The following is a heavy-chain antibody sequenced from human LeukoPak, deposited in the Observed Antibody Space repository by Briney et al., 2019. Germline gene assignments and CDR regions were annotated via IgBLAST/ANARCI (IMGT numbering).Heavy chain of an antibody. J-gene: IGHJ4*02. CDR1: GFTFGDYA. Sequence: GGSLRLSCTTSGFTFGDYAMTWVRQAPGKGLDWVGFIASETYGGTAEYAASVKGRFIISRDDSKSIAYLQMNGLKTEDTAVYYCTRDQTPYYWGQGTLVTVSS. V-gene: IGHV3-49*04. CDR2: IASETYGGTA. CDR3: TRDQTPYY.